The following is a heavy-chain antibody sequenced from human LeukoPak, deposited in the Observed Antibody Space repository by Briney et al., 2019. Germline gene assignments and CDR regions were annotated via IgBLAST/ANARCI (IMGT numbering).Heavy chain of an antibody. J-gene: IGHJ6*02. Sequence: GGSLRLSCAASEFTVSSNYMSWVRQAPGKGLEWVSVIYSGGSTYYADSVKGRFTISRDNSKNTLYLQMNSLRAEDTAVYYCASDPHHSSRMDVWGQGTTVTVSS. V-gene: IGHV3-53*01. CDR2: IYSGGST. CDR1: EFTVSSNY. CDR3: ASDPHHSSRMDV. D-gene: IGHD1-14*01.